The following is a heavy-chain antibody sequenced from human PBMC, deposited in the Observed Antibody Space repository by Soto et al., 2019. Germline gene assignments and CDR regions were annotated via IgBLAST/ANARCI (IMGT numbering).Heavy chain of an antibody. V-gene: IGHV1-69*13. CDR1: GGTFRSYA. CDR2: IIPIFVTA. Sequence: SVTVSCTASGGTFRSYAISWVRQTPGQGLEWMGGIIPIFVTANYAQKFQGRVTITADESTSTAYMELSSLRSEDTAVYYCAREHYYYDSSGYYYPYYYYGMDGWGQGTTVTVSS. J-gene: IGHJ6*02. D-gene: IGHD3-22*01. CDR3: AREHYYYDSSGYYYPYYYYGMDG.